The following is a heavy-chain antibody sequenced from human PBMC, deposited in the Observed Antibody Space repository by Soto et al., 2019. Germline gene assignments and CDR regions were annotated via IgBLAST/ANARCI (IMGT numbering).Heavy chain of an antibody. V-gene: IGHV3-48*01. Sequence: GGALRLSFVASGISFSTYAMKSVRQAPGKGLEWVSYISSGSSTIYYAESVKGRFTISRDNAKKSLFLQMNSLRAEDTAVYFCAVDFYYMDVWGKGTTVTVSS. CDR1: GISFSTYA. CDR2: ISSGSSTI. CDR3: AVDFYYMDV. J-gene: IGHJ6*03.